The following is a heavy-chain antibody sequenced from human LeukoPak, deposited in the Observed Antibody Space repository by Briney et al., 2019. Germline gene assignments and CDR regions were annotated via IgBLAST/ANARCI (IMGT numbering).Heavy chain of an antibody. CDR2: INANSGGT. CDR3: ARTYCSGGSCRPYFDY. J-gene: IGHJ4*02. CDR1: EYTFTGYY. V-gene: IGHV1-2*02. D-gene: IGHD2-15*01. Sequence: AASVKVSCKASEYTFTGYYMHWVRQAPGQGLEWMGWINANSGGTNYAQKFQGRVTMTRDTSISTAYMELSRLRSDDTAVYYCARTYCSGGSCRPYFDYWGQGTLVTVSS.